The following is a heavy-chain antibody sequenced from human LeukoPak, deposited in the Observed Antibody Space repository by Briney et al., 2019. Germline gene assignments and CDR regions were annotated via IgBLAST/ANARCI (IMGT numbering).Heavy chain of an antibody. V-gene: IGHV3-48*01. CDR3: ARDDRNHLFSDL. J-gene: IGHJ2*01. Sequence: LSGGSLRLSCAASGFTFTTYSFNWVRQAPGKGLEWISYISSSSISIYYADSVKGRFTISRDNAKNSLYLQMNTLRAEDTAVYYCARDDRNHLFSDLWGRGTLVTVSS. CDR2: ISSSSISI. D-gene: IGHD1-14*01. CDR1: GFTFTTYS.